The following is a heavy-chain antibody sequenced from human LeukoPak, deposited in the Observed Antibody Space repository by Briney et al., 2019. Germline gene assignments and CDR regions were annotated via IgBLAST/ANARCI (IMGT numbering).Heavy chain of an antibody. CDR3: ARVPLKYYYDSSGYYGDI. J-gene: IGHJ3*02. CDR1: GYTFTSYG. D-gene: IGHD3-22*01. Sequence: ASVKVSCKASGYTFTSYGISWVRQAPGQGLEWMGWISAYNGNTNYAQKLQGRVTMTTDTSTSTAYMELRSLRSDDTAVYYCARVPLKYYYDSSGYYGDIWGQGTMVTVS. V-gene: IGHV1-18*01. CDR2: ISAYNGNT.